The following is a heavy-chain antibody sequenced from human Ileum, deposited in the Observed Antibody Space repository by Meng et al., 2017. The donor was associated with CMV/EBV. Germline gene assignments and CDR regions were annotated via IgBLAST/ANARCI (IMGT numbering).Heavy chain of an antibody. J-gene: IGHJ4*02. CDR2: VKQRAEGRTT. Sequence: GGSLRPSCAAFGFTYTYSWMSWVRQVPGKGLEWVGRVKQRAEGRTTDYAAPVKGRFTISRDDSKNRLFLQMNSLKTEDTAVYYCVTDSSAADHVWGQGTLVTVSS. CDR3: VTDSSAADHV. D-gene: IGHD6-13*01. CDR1: GFTYTYSW. V-gene: IGHV3-15*01.